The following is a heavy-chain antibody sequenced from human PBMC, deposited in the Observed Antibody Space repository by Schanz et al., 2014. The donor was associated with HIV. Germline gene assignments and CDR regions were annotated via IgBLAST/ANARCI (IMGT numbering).Heavy chain of an antibody. J-gene: IGHJ4*02. V-gene: IGHV3-23*01. CDR3: AKPEYDSRGNSQSHFDY. D-gene: IGHD3-22*01. Sequence: EVQLLESGGGLVQPGGSLRLSCAASGLTFSDYAMTWVRQGAGKGLEWVSTISDSGDGTYYADSMKGRVTISRDNSKKMLFLQMNRLRAEDTAVYYCAKPEYDSRGNSQSHFDYWGQGTLVTVSS. CDR2: ISDSGDGT. CDR1: GLTFSDYA.